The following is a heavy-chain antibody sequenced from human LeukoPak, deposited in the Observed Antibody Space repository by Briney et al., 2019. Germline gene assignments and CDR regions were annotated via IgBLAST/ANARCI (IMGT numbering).Heavy chain of an antibody. D-gene: IGHD2-15*01. CDR3: TRGLGGPYFDY. V-gene: IGHV4-34*01. J-gene: IGHJ4*02. CDR1: GGSFSGYY. CDR2: INHSGGT. Sequence: SETLSLTCAVYGGSFSGYYWSWIRQPPGKGLEWIGEINHSGGTNYNPSLKSRVTISVDTSKNQFSLKLSSVTAADTAVYYCTRGLGGPYFDYWGQGTLVTVSS.